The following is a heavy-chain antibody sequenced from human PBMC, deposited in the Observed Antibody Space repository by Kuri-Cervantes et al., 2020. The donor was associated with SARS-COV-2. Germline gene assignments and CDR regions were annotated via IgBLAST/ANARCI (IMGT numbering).Heavy chain of an antibody. J-gene: IGHJ3*02. Sequence: SETLSLTCTVSGGSISSYYWGWIRQPPGKGLEWIGSIYHSGSTYYNPSLKSRVTISVDTSKNQFSLKLSSVTAADTAVYYCARPAAAPTEPDAFDIWGQGTMVTVSS. CDR2: IYHSGST. V-gene: IGHV4-39*07. CDR3: ARPAAAPTEPDAFDI. CDR1: GGSISSYY. D-gene: IGHD6-13*01.